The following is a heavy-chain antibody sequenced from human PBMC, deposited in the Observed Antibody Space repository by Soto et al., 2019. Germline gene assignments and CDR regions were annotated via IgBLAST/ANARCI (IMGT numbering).Heavy chain of an antibody. V-gene: IGHV3-23*01. J-gene: IGHJ4*02. Sequence: EVQLLESGGGFVQPGGSLRLSCAASGFTFINYAMGWVRQAPGKGLEWVSVISGSGGSTYYADSVKGRFTISRGNSKNTLYLQMNSLRAEDTAVYYCAKARGYCSSTTCYKPFDYWGQGTLVTVSS. CDR3: AKARGYCSSTTCYKPFDY. D-gene: IGHD2-2*02. CDR2: ISGSGGST. CDR1: GFTFINYA.